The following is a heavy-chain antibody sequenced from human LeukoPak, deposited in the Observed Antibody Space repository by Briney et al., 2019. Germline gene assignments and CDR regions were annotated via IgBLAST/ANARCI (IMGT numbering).Heavy chain of an antibody. V-gene: IGHV3-7*01. Sequence: GGSLRLSCGGSGFTFSNSWMGWVRQAPGKGLEGVDNVQHIGGETYYVDSVKGRLTISRDNAKNSVYLQIHNLRAEDTAVYYCARDLGWLQSDYWGQGTLVTVSS. CDR3: ARDLGWLQSDY. J-gene: IGHJ4*02. CDR2: VQHIGGET. CDR1: GFTFSNSW. D-gene: IGHD5-24*01.